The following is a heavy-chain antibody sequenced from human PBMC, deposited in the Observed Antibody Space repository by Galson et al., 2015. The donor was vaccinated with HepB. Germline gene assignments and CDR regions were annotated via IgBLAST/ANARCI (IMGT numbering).Heavy chain of an antibody. Sequence: SLRLSCAASGFTFSSYGMHWVRQAPGKGLEWVAVIWYDGSNKYYADSVKGRFTISRDNSKNTLYLQMNSLRAEDTAVYYCARSRAPWFGDAAAWFDPWGQGTLVTVSS. CDR1: GFTFSSYG. CDR3: ARSRAPWFGDAAAWFDP. J-gene: IGHJ5*02. D-gene: IGHD3-10*01. V-gene: IGHV3-33*01. CDR2: IWYDGSNK.